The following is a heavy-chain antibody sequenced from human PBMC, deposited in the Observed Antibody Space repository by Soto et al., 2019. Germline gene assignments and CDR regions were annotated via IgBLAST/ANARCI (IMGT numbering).Heavy chain of an antibody. CDR1: GFTFSSYA. D-gene: IGHD6-13*01. V-gene: IGHV3-23*01. CDR2: ISGSGGST. J-gene: IGHJ4*02. Sequence: GGSLRLSCAASGFTFSSYAMSWVRQAPGKGLEWVSAISGSGGSTYYADSVKGRFTISRDNSKNTLYLQMNSLRAEDTAVYYCAKRGGWSEAAAGYYFDYWGQGTLVTVSS. CDR3: AKRGGWSEAAAGYYFDY.